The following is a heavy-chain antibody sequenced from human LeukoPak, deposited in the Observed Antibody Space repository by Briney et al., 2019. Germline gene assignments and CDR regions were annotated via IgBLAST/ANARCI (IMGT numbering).Heavy chain of an antibody. D-gene: IGHD2-15*01. CDR2: INPNSGGT. Sequence: ASVKVSCKASGYTFSDHYMHWVRQAPGQGLEWMGWINPNSGGTNYAQKFQGRVTMTRDTSISTAYMELSRLRSDDTAVYYCARGGTGIGYCSGGSCLYYFDYWGQGTLVTVSS. J-gene: IGHJ4*02. CDR3: ARGGTGIGYCSGGSCLYYFDY. V-gene: IGHV1-2*02. CDR1: GYTFSDHY.